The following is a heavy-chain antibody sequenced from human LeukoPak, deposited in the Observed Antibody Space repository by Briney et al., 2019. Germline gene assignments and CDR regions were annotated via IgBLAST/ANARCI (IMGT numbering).Heavy chain of an antibody. CDR2: IYYSGST. CDR3: ARDRMITFGGIIVPNWYFDL. CDR1: GGSISSYY. Sequence: SETLSLTCTVSGGSISSYYRSWIRQPPGKGLEWLGYIYYSGSTNYNASLKSRVTISLDTSKNQFSLKLTSVTAADTAVYYCARDRMITFGGIIVPNWYFDLWGRGTLVTVSS. D-gene: IGHD3-16*02. V-gene: IGHV4-59*01. J-gene: IGHJ2*01.